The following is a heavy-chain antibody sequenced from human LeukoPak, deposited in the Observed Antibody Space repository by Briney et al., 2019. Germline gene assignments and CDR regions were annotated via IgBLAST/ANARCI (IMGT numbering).Heavy chain of an antibody. V-gene: IGHV3-48*04. Sequence: GALRLSCAVSGLTFNTYSMNWVRQAPGKGLEWVSCISSTSSTLYYADSVKGRFTISRDNAKNSLYLQMNSLRADDTALYHCARVKGDGAHFDYWGQGTLVTVSS. D-gene: IGHD1-26*01. CDR1: GLTFNTYS. CDR2: ISSTSSTL. CDR3: ARVKGDGAHFDY. J-gene: IGHJ4*02.